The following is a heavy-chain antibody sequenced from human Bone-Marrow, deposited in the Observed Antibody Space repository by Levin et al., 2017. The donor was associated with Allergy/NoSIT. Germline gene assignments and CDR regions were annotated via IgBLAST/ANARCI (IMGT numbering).Heavy chain of an antibody. V-gene: IGHV3-33*06. J-gene: IGHJ4*02. D-gene: IGHD6-19*01. CDR2: IWYDGSDK. CDR3: AKAVAGTGTPHL. Sequence: PGWSLRLSCAASGFTFSSYGMHWVRQAPGKGLEWVAVIWYDGSDKYYVDSVKGRFTISRDNSKKTLYLQMNSLRAEDTAVYYCAKAVAGTGTPHLWGQGTLVTVSS. CDR1: GFTFSSYG.